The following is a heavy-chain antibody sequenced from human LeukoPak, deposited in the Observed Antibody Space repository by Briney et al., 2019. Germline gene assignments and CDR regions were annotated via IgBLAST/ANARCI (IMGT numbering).Heavy chain of an antibody. J-gene: IGHJ4*02. CDR1: GGSISSSSYY. V-gene: IGHV4-39*01. D-gene: IGHD4-17*01. CDR2: IYYSGST. Sequence: PSETLSLTCTVSGGSISSSSYYWGWLRQPPGKGLEWIGSIYYSGSTYYNPSLKSRVTISVDTSKNQFSLKLSSVTAADTAVYYCAGRDVDYGDYVDYWGQGTLVTVSS. CDR3: AGRDVDYGDYVDY.